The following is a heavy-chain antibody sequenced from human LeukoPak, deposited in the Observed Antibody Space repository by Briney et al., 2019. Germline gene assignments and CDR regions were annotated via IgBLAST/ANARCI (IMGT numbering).Heavy chain of an antibody. J-gene: IGHJ4*02. Sequence: PGGSLRLSCAASGFTFSNAWMSWVRQAPGKGLEWVGRIKGKTDGGTTDYAAPVKGRFTISRDDSKNTLYLQMNSLKTEDTAVYYCTPNLFDYWGQGTLVTVSS. V-gene: IGHV3-15*01. CDR2: IKGKTDGGTT. CDR1: GFTFSNAW. CDR3: TPNLFDY.